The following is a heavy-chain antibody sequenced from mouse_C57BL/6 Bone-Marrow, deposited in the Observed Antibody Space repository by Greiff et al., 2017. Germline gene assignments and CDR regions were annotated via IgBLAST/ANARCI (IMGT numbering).Heavy chain of an antibody. CDR1: GYAFSSSW. D-gene: IGHD1-1*01. Sequence: QVQLKESGPELVKPGASVKISCKASGYAFSSSWMNWVKQRPGKGLEWIGRIYPGGGDTNYNGKFKCKATLPAAKSSRTAYMQLSSLTSEVSAVYFCARECYGSSSSWFAYWGQGTLVTVSA. CDR3: ARECYGSSSSWFAY. V-gene: IGHV1-82*01. CDR2: IYPGGGDT. J-gene: IGHJ3*01.